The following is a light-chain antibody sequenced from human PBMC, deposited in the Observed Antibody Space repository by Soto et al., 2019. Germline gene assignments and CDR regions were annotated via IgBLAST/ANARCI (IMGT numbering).Light chain of an antibody. CDR2: VAS. CDR1: QDISSY. CDR3: RLFYTYPLT. V-gene: IGKV1-8*01. Sequence: AIRMTQSPSSFSASTVDRVTITCRASQDISSYLAWYQQKPGKAPKLLIYVASTLQSGVPSMFSESRSVTDCTITVRALQSEEFASYYSRLFYTYPLTYAGGTKLDIK. J-gene: IGKJ4*01.